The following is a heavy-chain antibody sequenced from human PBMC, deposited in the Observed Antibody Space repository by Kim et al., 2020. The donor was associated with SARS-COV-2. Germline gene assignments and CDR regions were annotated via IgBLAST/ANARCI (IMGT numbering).Heavy chain of an antibody. J-gene: IGHJ6*02. Sequence: SETLSLTCAVYGGSFSGYYWSWIRQPPGKGLEWIGEINHSGSTNYNPSLKSRVTISVDTSKNQFSLKLSSVTAADTAVYYCARWEWELLFPYYYGMDVWGQGTTVTVSS. CDR2: INHSGST. V-gene: IGHV4-34*01. CDR1: GGSFSGYY. D-gene: IGHD1-26*01. CDR3: ARWEWELLFPYYYGMDV.